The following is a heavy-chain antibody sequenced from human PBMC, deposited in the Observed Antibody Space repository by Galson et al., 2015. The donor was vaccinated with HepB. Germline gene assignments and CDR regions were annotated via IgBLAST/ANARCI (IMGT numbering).Heavy chain of an antibody. CDR2: INPNSGGT. CDR3: ARHYRLHKYYYYGMDV. D-gene: IGHD3-16*02. J-gene: IGHJ6*02. Sequence: SVTVSCKASGSTFTGYYMHWVRQAPGQGLECMGWINPNSGGTNYAQKFQGRVTMTRDTSISTAYMELSRLRSDDAAVYYCARHYRLHKYYYYGMDVWGQGTTVTVSS. V-gene: IGHV1-2*02. CDR1: GSTFTGYY.